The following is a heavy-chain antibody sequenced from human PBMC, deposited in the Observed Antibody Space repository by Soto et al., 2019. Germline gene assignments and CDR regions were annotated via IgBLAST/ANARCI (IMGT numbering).Heavy chain of an antibody. Sequence: QVQLVESGGGVVQPGRSLRLSCAASGFTFSSYGMHWVRQAPGKGLEWVAVISYDGSNKYYADSVKGRFTISRDNSKNTLYLQMNSLRAEDTAVNYCANSYYYDSSGLPSFYYYYGMDVWGQGTTVTVSS. J-gene: IGHJ6*02. CDR2: ISYDGSNK. V-gene: IGHV3-30*18. CDR3: ANSYYYDSSGLPSFYYYYGMDV. CDR1: GFTFSSYG. D-gene: IGHD3-22*01.